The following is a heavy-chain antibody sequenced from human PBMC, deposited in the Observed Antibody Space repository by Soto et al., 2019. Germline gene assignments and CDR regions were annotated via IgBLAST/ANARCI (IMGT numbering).Heavy chain of an antibody. CDR1: GYTFTSYG. V-gene: IGHV1-18*01. CDR3: ARGDPTYCSRTSCYEGPAFDF. CDR2: ISAYNGNT. J-gene: IGHJ3*01. Sequence: ASVKVSCKASGYTFTSYGISWVRQAPGQGLEWMGWISAYNGNTNYAQKLQGRVTMTTDTSTSTAYMELRSLRSDDTAVYYCARGDPTYCSRTSCYEGPAFDFWGQGTRVTVSS. D-gene: IGHD2-2*01.